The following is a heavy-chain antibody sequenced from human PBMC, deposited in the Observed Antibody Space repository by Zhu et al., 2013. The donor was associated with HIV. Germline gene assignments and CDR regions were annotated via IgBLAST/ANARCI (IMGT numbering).Heavy chain of an antibody. CDR3: ARVLYYYDSSGYYYTYYYGMDV. D-gene: IGHD3-22*01. J-gene: IGHJ6*02. V-gene: IGHV1-2*02. CDR2: INPNSGGT. CDR1: GYTFTGYY. Sequence: QVQLVQSGAEVKKPGASINLSCKTSGYTFTGYYMHWVRQAPGQGLEWMGWINPNSGGTNYAQKFQGRVTMTRDTSISTAYMELSRLRSDDTAVYYCARVLYYYDSSGYYYTYYYGMDVWGQGTTVTVSS.